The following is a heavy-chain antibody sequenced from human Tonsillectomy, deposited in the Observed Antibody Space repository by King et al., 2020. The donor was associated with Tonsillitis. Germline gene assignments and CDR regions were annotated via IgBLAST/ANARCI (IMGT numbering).Heavy chain of an antibody. CDR2: ISGSGGST. D-gene: IGHD3-22*01. CDR3: AQDRSPSYYYDSSGYQPTFDY. Sequence: VQLVESGGGLVQPGGSLRLSCAASGFTFSSYAMSWVRQAPGKGLEWVSAISGSGGSTYYADSVKGRFTISRDNSKNTLYLQMNSLRAEDTAVNYCAQDRSPSYYYDSSGYQPTFDYWGQGTLVTVSS. CDR1: GFTFSSYA. V-gene: IGHV3-23*04. J-gene: IGHJ4*02.